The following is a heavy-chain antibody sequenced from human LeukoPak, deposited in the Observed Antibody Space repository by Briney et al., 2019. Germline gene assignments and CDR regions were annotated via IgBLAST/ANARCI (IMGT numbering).Heavy chain of an antibody. Sequence: PGGSLRLSCTASGFTFSNYWMTWVRQAPGKGLEWVTNIKHDGSEKHYVDSVKGRFTISRDNAKNSLYLQMNSLRAEDTAVYYCARGGFRFEYWGQGALVTVSS. CDR2: IKHDGSEK. J-gene: IGHJ4*02. CDR3: ARGGFRFEY. V-gene: IGHV3-7*05. D-gene: IGHD2-15*01. CDR1: GFTFSNYW.